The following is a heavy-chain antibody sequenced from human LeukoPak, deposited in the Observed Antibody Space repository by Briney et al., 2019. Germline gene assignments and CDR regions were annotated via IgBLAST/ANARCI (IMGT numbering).Heavy chain of an antibody. CDR3: CGSTYYYYYGMDV. Sequence: PGGSLRLSCAASGFTFRSYAMSWVRQAPGKGLEWVSAISGSGGSTYYADSVKGRFTISRDNSKNTLYLQMNSLRAEDTAVSYCCGSTYYYYYGMDVWGQGTTVTVSS. J-gene: IGHJ6*02. CDR2: ISGSGGST. V-gene: IGHV3-23*01. CDR1: GFTFRSYA. D-gene: IGHD2-2*01.